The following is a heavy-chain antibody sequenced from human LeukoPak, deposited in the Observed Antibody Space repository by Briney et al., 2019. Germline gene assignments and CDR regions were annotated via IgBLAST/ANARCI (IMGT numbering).Heavy chain of an antibody. CDR2: INPKTGGT. Sequence: ASVKVSRKAFGYTFTGYYMHWVRQAPGQGLEWMGWINPKTGGTSYAQKFQGRVTMTRDTSISTVNMELSRLTSDDTAVYYCARATAENDHWGQGTLVTVSS. V-gene: IGHV1-2*02. CDR1: GYTFTGYY. D-gene: IGHD1-14*01. J-gene: IGHJ4*02. CDR3: ARATAENDH.